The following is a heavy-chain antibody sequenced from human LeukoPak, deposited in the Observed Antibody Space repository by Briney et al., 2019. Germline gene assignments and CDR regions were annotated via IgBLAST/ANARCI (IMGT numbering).Heavy chain of an antibody. CDR2: ISAYNGNT. CDR3: ARRVWQQLVRDYYGMDV. D-gene: IGHD6-13*01. Sequence: ASVKVSCKASGYTFTSYGISWVRQAPGQGLEWMGWISAYNGNTNYAQKLQGRVTMTTDTSTSTAYMELRSLRSDDTAVYYCARRVWQQLVRDYYGMDVWGQGTTVTVSS. CDR1: GYTFTSYG. V-gene: IGHV1-18*01. J-gene: IGHJ6*02.